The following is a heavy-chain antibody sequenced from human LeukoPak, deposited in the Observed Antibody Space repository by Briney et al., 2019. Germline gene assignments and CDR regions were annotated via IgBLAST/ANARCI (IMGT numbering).Heavy chain of an antibody. Sequence: SETLSLTCAVSGGSISSSGYFWGWIRQSPGKGLEWIGSISYGGGTYYNPSLKSRVTISVDTSKNQFSLKLSSVTAADTAVYYCASGLRYFDLYYWGQGTLVTVSS. V-gene: IGHV4-39*07. CDR3: ASGLRYFDLYY. CDR2: ISYGGGT. D-gene: IGHD3-9*01. J-gene: IGHJ4*02. CDR1: GGSISSSGYF.